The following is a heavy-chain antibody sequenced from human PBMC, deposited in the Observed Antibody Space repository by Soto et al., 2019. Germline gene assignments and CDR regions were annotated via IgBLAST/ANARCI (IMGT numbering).Heavy chain of an antibody. V-gene: IGHV3-48*03. CDR1: GFSFSNYE. D-gene: IGHD3-3*01. CDR3: ARESVKIFGVDVFDY. J-gene: IGHJ4*02. Sequence: GGSLRLSCAVSGFSFSNYEMNWVRQAPGKGLEWVSYITSSGGTTYYADSVKGRFSVSRDNAKNSLYLQMNSLRAEDTAVYYCARESVKIFGVDVFDYWGQGALVTVSS. CDR2: ITSSGGTT.